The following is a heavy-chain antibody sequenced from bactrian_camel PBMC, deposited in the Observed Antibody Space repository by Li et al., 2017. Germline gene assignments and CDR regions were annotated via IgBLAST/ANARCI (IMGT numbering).Heavy chain of an antibody. Sequence: VQLVESGGDSLQPGGSLRLSCAASGYTYCMYDMSWYRQAPGKEREFVSSINEDGSTTYADSVKGRFTISQDNAKLTVFLQMNSLKPEDSAVYYCVTSFGRSDGGYEFKYWGQGTQVTVS. CDR1: GYTYCMYD. D-gene: IGHD7*01. V-gene: IGHV3S53*01. CDR3: VTSFGRSDGGYEFKY. J-gene: IGHJ4*01. CDR2: INEDGST.